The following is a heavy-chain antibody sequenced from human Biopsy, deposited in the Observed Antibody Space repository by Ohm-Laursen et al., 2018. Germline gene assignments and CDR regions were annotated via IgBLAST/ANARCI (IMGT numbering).Heavy chain of an antibody. CDR2: SNTDGSHT. Sequence: SLRLSCAASGFTFNNYWMHWVRQAPGKGLVWVSRSNTDGSHTNYADSVMGRFTTSTDNAKNTLYLYMSSLTVEDTAVYFCARDASQGFDSWGQGTLVTVSS. CDR3: ARDASQGFDS. J-gene: IGHJ5*01. V-gene: IGHV3-74*01. CDR1: GFTFNNYW.